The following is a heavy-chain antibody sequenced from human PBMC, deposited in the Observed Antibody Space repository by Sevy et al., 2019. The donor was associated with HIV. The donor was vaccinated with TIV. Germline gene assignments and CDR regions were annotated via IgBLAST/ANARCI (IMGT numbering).Heavy chain of an antibody. D-gene: IGHD3-10*01. CDR2: IYTSGST. Sequence: SETLSLTCTVSGGSISSGNYYWTWIRQPAGKGLEWIGRIYTSGSTNYNPSLKSRVTISVDTSKHHFSLKLSSVTAADTAVYYCARESPYGSGSLFDVWGKGTTVTVSS. V-gene: IGHV4-61*02. CDR3: ARESPYGSGSLFDV. J-gene: IGHJ6*04. CDR1: GGSISSGNYY.